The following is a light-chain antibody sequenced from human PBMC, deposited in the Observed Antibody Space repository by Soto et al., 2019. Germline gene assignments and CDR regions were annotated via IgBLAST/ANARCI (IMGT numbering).Light chain of an antibody. CDR3: QQSSGAPWT. V-gene: IGKV1-39*01. CDR1: QSISSY. CDR2: AAS. Sequence: DIQMTQSPSSLSASVGDRVTITCRASQSISSYLNWYQQKPGKVPKVLIYAASTLQSGVPSRFSGSGSGTDFTLTIRSLQPEDFATYYCQQSSGAPWTFGQGTKVEI. J-gene: IGKJ1*01.